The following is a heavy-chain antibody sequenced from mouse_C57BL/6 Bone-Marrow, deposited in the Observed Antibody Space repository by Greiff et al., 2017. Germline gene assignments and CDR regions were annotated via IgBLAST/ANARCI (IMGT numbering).Heavy chain of an antibody. V-gene: IGHV5-15*01. Sequence: EVQGVKSGGGLVQPGGSLKLSCAASGFTFSDYGMAWVRQAPRKGPEWVAFISNLAYSIYYADTVTGRFTISRENAKNTLYLEMSSLRSEDTAMYYCARHAWEGYFDVWGTGTTVTVSS. CDR2: ISNLAYSI. CDR1: GFTFSDYG. J-gene: IGHJ1*03. CDR3: ARHAWEGYFDV. D-gene: IGHD4-1*01.